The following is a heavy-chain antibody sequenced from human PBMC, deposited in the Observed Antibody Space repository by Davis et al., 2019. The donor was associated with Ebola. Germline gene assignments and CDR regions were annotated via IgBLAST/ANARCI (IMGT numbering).Heavy chain of an antibody. CDR2: ISWNSGSI. V-gene: IGHV3-9*01. CDR3: AREGGFGEFFYGMDV. D-gene: IGHD3-10*01. Sequence: PGGSLRLSCAASGFTFDDYAMHWVRHAPGKGLEWVSGISWNSGSIGYADSVKGRFTISRDNAKNSLYLQMNSLRAEDTAVYYCAREGGFGEFFYGMDVWGQGTTVIVSS. J-gene: IGHJ6*02. CDR1: GFTFDDYA.